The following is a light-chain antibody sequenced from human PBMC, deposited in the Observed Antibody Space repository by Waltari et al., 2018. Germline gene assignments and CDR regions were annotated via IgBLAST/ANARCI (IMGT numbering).Light chain of an antibody. J-gene: IGLJ1*01. CDR2: DVT. CDR3: SSYTSSSTQYV. V-gene: IGLV2-14*03. Sequence: QSALTQPASVSASPGQSITISCTGTSRDVGGHNDVSWYQQHPGKAPKLMIYDVTYRPSGVSNRFSGSKSGNTASLTISGLQAEDEADYYCSSYTSSSTQYVFGSGTKVTVL. CDR1: SRDVGGHND.